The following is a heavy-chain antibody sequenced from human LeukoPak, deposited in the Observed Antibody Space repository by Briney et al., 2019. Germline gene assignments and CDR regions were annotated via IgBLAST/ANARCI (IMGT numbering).Heavy chain of an antibody. CDR1: GGSVSRSDSY. Sequence: SETLSLTCSVSGGSVSRSDSYWDLIRQPPGKGLEWIGTIYYSGRTYYSPSLKSRVTMSVDPSNNQFSLNLRSVTAADTALYYCARRRYYDGSGYLEWGQGTLLSVSS. V-gene: IGHV4-39*01. D-gene: IGHD3-22*01. CDR3: ARRRYYDGSGYLE. J-gene: IGHJ1*01. CDR2: IYYSGRT.